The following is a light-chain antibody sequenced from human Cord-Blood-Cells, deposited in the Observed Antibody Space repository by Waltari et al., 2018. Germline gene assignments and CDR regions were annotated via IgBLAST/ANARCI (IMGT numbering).Light chain of an antibody. Sequence: QSVLTQPPSASGTPGQRVTISCSGSSSNIGSNYVYWYQQLPGTAPKLLIYRNDQRPSGLPGRFSGSKSGTSASLAISGLRSEDEADYYCAAWDDSLSGVVFGGGTKLTVL. CDR3: AAWDDSLSGVV. J-gene: IGLJ2*01. V-gene: IGLV1-47*01. CDR1: SSNIGSNY. CDR2: RND.